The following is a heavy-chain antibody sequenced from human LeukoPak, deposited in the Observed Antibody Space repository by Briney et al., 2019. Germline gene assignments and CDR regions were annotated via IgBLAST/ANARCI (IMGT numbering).Heavy chain of an antibody. Sequence: GGSLRLSCAASGFTFSTYAMNWVRQAPGKGLEWVSDISGSGGTTHYADSVKGRFTISRDNSKNTLYLQMNSLRAEDTAVYYCARRDHYDSSGYLPLFDSWGQGTLVTVSS. D-gene: IGHD3-22*01. J-gene: IGHJ4*02. V-gene: IGHV3-23*01. CDR3: ARRDHYDSSGYLPLFDS. CDR2: ISGSGGTT. CDR1: GFTFSTYA.